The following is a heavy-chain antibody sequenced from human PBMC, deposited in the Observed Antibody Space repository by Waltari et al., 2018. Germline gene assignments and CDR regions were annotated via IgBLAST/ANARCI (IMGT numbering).Heavy chain of an antibody. D-gene: IGHD6-13*01. J-gene: IGHJ3*02. V-gene: IGHV4-59*01. CDR3: ARGPSSSSPDDI. CDR1: GGSISSFY. CDR2: IYYSGST. Sequence: QVQLQESGPGLVKPSETLSLTCTVSGGSISSFYLLWIRQPPGKGLEWIGYIYYSGSTNYNPSLKSRVTISVDTSKNQFSLKLSSVTAADTAVYYCARGPSSSSPDDIWGQGTMVTVSS.